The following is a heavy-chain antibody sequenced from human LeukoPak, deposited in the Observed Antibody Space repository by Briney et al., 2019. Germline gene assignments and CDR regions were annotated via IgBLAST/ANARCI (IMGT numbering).Heavy chain of an antibody. J-gene: IGHJ4*02. D-gene: IGHD5-18*01. Sequence: GGSLRLSCAASGFAFNTYWMHWVRQAPGKGLEWVSRINSGGGDTVVADSVKGRFTISRDNAKNTLFLQMNSLRAEDTAVYYCAKGLAQLWFYWGQGTLVTVSS. V-gene: IGHV3-74*01. CDR3: AKGLAQLWFY. CDR1: GFAFNTYW. CDR2: INSGGGDT.